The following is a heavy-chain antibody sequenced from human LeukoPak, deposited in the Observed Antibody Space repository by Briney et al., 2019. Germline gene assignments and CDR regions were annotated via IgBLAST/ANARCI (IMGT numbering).Heavy chain of an antibody. CDR3: ASVATVTTGYDAFDI. V-gene: IGHV1-69*05. CDR1: GGTFSSYA. J-gene: IGHJ3*02. D-gene: IGHD4-17*01. Sequence: GSSVKVSCKASGGTFSSYAISWVRQAPGQGLEWMGGIIPIFGTANYAQQFQGRVTITTDESTSTAYMELSSLRSEDTAVYYCASVATVTTGYDAFDIWGQGTMVTVSS. CDR2: IIPIFGTA.